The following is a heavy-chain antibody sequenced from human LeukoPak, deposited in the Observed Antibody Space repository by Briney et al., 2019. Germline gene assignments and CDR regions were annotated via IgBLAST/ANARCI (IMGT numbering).Heavy chain of an antibody. V-gene: IGHV3-23*01. CDR3: AKGRYSSSSFYKNYYGMDV. D-gene: IGHD6-6*01. Sequence: QPGRSLRLSCAASGFTFSSYAMSWVRQAPGKGLEWVSAISGSGGSTYYADSVKGRFTISRDNSKNTLYLQMNSLRAEDTAVYYCAKGRYSSSSFYKNYYGMDVWGQGTTVTVSS. CDR1: GFTFSSYA. CDR2: ISGSGGST. J-gene: IGHJ6*02.